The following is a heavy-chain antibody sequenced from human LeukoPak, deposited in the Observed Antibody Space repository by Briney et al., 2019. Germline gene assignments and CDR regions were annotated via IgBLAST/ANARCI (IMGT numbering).Heavy chain of an antibody. CDR2: IYYSGST. Sequence: SETLSLTCTVSGGSISSYYWSWIRQPPGKGLEWIGYIYYSGSTFYNPSLKSRVTISVDTSKNQFSLKLTSVTAADTAVYYCARAPLYGGHADWFDPWGQGTLVTVSS. J-gene: IGHJ5*02. D-gene: IGHD4-23*01. CDR3: ARAPLYGGHADWFDP. CDR1: GGSISSYY. V-gene: IGHV4-59*12.